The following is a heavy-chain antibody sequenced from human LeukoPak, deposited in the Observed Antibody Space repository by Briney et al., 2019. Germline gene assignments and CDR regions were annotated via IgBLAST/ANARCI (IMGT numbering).Heavy chain of an antibody. D-gene: IGHD6-13*01. CDR1: GVTLSDYY. Sequence: GTLCPSCAASGVTLSDYYMSWRRKTPGKREGCVSSISSSISDIYYEASVKGRFTISRETAQNSLYLQMNSLRAEDTAVYYCARAGWRSSGYLAEGHGVMDVGGQGTGVTVSS. CDR3: ARAGWRSSGYLAEGHGVMDV. J-gene: IGHJ6*02. V-gene: IGHV3-11*06. CDR2: ISSSISDI.